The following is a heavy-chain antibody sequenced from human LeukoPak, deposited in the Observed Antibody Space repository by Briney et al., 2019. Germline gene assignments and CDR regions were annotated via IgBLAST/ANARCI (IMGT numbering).Heavy chain of an antibody. CDR2: ISGSGGST. V-gene: IGHV3-23*01. CDR1: GFTFSSYA. CDR3: AKDGSITIFGVFISYFDY. J-gene: IGHJ4*02. D-gene: IGHD3-3*01. Sequence: GGSLRLSCAASGFTFSSYAMSWVRQAPGKGLEWVSIISGSGGSTYYADSVKGRFTISRDNSKNTLYLQMNSLRAEDTAVYYCAKDGSITIFGVFISYFDYWGQGTLVTVSS.